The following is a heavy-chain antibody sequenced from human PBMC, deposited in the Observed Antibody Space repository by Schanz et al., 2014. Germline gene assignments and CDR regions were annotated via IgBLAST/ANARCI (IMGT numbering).Heavy chain of an antibody. CDR1: GFTFDDYA. CDR3: ARDKGGYYPFDY. V-gene: IGHV3-7*01. D-gene: IGHD3-3*01. CDR2: IKQDESER. Sequence: EVQLVESGGGLVQPGRSLRLSCAASGFTFDDYAMHWVRQAPGKGLEWVANIKQDESERSYVDSVKGRFTISRDNAKNSLYLQMNSLRAEDTAVYYCARDKGGYYPFDYWGQGTLVTVSS. J-gene: IGHJ4*02.